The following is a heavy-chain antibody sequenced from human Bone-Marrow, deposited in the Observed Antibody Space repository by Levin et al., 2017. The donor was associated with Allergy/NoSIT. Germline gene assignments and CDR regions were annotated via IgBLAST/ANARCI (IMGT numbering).Heavy chain of an antibody. CDR1: GYKFTRYW. D-gene: IGHD1-1*01. CDR2: IYPDDSDA. J-gene: IGHJ3*01. Sequence: SGGSLRLSCKGSGYKFTRYWIAWVRQMPGKGLEWMGIIYPDDSDARYSASFQGQVTISVDNSISTAYLQWSNLKASDTAIYYCARRLDDAFGVWGQGTMVTVSS. V-gene: IGHV5-51*01. CDR3: ARRLDDAFGV.